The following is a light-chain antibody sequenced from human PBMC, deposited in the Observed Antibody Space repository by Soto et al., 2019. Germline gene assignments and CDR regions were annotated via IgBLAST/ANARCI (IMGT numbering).Light chain of an antibody. Sequence: IVMTPSPATLSVSPGERATLSCRASQSVSRNFAWYQQKPGQAPSRLIYGASTRATGIPARFSGSGSGTEFTLTISSLQSEDFAVYYCQQYNNWPPWTFGQGTKVEIK. J-gene: IGKJ1*01. CDR3: QQYNNWPPWT. V-gene: IGKV3-15*01. CDR1: QSVSRN. CDR2: GAS.